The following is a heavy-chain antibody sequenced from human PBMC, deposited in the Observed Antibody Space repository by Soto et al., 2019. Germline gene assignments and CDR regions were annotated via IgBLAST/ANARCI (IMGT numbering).Heavy chain of an antibody. CDR3: ARDDYGDYYYYYGMDV. Sequence: GSLRLSCAASGCTFSSYWRSWVRQSPWKGLEWVANIKQDGSEKYYVDSVKGRFTISRDNAKNSLYLQMNSLRAEDTAVYYCARDDYGDYYYYYGMDVWGQGTTVTVSS. CDR1: GCTFSSYW. J-gene: IGHJ6*02. CDR2: IKQDGSEK. V-gene: IGHV3-7*01. D-gene: IGHD4-17*01.